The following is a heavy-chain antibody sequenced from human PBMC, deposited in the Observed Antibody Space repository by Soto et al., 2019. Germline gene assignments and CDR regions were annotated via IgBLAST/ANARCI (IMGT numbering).Heavy chain of an antibody. J-gene: IGHJ1*01. CDR3: ATGDYGDSVLYFHQ. CDR2: IGSSGNYI. D-gene: IGHD4-17*01. Sequence: PGGSLRLSCAASRFTFSDYSMNWVRQAQGKGLEWVSSIGSSGNYIFYADSVKGRFTISRDSARNLLFLQMNSLRVEDTAVYYCATGDYGDSVLYFHQWGQGTLVTVPS. V-gene: IGHV3-21*01. CDR1: RFTFSDYS.